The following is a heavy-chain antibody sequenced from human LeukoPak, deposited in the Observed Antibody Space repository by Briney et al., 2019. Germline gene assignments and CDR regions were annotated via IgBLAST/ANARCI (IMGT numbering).Heavy chain of an antibody. Sequence: GGSLRLSCAASGFTFSSYGIHWVRQVPGTGLEWVAFIRYDGSNKYYADSVKGRFTISRDNSKNTLYLQMNSLRAEDTAVYYCAKGGNGSSVLDVWGKGTTVTVSS. V-gene: IGHV3-30*02. CDR3: AKGGNGSSVLDV. J-gene: IGHJ6*04. CDR1: GFTFSSYG. CDR2: IRYDGSNK. D-gene: IGHD6-6*01.